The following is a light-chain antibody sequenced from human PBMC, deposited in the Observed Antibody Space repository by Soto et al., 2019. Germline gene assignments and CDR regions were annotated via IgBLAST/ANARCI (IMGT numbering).Light chain of an antibody. CDR2: GAS. CDR3: QQYYTTPQT. Sequence: EIVMTQSPATLSVSPGERVTLSCRASQSVSSRLAWYQQKPGQSPRLLIYGASTRATGIPARFSGSGSGTEFTLTISSLQSEDVAVYYCQQYYTTPQTFGQGTKVEIK. CDR1: QSVSSR. J-gene: IGKJ1*01. V-gene: IGKV3-15*01.